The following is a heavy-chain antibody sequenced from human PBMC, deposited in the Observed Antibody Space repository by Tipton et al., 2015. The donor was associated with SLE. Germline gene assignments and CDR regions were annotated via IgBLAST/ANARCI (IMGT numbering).Heavy chain of an antibody. CDR2: IYYSGTT. CDR1: GDSISSHY. V-gene: IGHV4-59*11. Sequence: TLSLTCTVSGDSISSHYWSWIRQPPGRGLEWIGYIYYSGTTNYNPSLRSRVTISVDRSKNQFSLSLRSVTAADTAVYYCARGVGVYDRRVDYWGQGTLVTVSS. CDR3: ARGVGVYDRRVDY. D-gene: IGHD5/OR15-5a*01. J-gene: IGHJ4*02.